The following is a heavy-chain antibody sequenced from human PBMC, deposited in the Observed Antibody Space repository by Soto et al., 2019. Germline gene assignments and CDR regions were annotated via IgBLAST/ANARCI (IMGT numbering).Heavy chain of an antibody. CDR1: GGSISSGGYY. J-gene: IGHJ4*02. D-gene: IGHD4-17*01. CDR2: IYYSGST. V-gene: IGHV4-31*03. Sequence: QVQLQESGPGLVKPSQTLSLTCTVSGGSISSGGYYWSWIRQHPGKGLEWIGYIYYSGSTYYNPSRRSRVTLSVDTSKKQFPLKLSSVTAADTAVYYCGRGAFLRPTVLYYFDYWGQGTLVTVSS. CDR3: GRGAFLRPTVLYYFDY.